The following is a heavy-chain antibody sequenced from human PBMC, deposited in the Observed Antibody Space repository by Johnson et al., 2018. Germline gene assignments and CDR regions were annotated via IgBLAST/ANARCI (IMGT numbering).Heavy chain of an antibody. J-gene: IGHJ1*01. D-gene: IGHD6-19*01. V-gene: IGHV3-11*01. Sequence: QVQLVESGGGLVKPGGSLRLSCAASGFTISDYYMAWIRQAPGKGLEWISYISISGTTIYYADSVKGRFTISRDNANNSLYLQMNSLRAEDTAIYYCARDSGGQWLGPAEYFQDWGQGTLVTVSS. CDR2: ISISGTTI. CDR1: GFTISDYY. CDR3: ARDSGGQWLGPAEYFQD.